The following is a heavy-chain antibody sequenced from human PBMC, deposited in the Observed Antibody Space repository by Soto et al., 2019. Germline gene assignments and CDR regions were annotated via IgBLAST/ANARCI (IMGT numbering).Heavy chain of an antibody. CDR3: AREVATMQPGDGYRYGAFDY. V-gene: IGHV1-69*13. J-gene: IGHJ4*02. CDR1: GGTFSSYA. CDR2: IIPIFGTP. D-gene: IGHD5-18*01. Sequence: SVKVSGKASGGTFSSYAISWVRQAPGQGLERMGGIIPIFGTPNYAQKFQGRVTITADESTSTAYMELSSLRSEDTAVYYCAREVATMQPGDGYRYGAFDYWGQGTLVTVSS.